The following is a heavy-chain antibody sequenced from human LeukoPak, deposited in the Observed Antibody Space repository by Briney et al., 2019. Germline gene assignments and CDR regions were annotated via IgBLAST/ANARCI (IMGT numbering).Heavy chain of an antibody. Sequence: GRSLSLSWAVSRFTFRSYAMSCVRPAPGRGLEWVAAISGSGDSTYHVDSVKGRFTISRDNSKNTLYLQMNSLRAEDTAVYYCAKDRYCRSSSCYFDYWGQGTLVTVSS. CDR1: RFTFRSYA. J-gene: IGHJ4*02. V-gene: IGHV3-23*01. CDR2: ISGSGDST. CDR3: AKDRYCRSSSCYFDY. D-gene: IGHD2-2*01.